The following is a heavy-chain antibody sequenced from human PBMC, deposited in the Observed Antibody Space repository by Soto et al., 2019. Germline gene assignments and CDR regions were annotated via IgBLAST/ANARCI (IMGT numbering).Heavy chain of an antibody. D-gene: IGHD3-10*01. J-gene: IGHJ6*02. V-gene: IGHV3-23*01. CDR1: GFKFSSYA. CDR2: ISGRGDST. CDR3: ARDRTTMVRGVIGDYGMDV. Sequence: EVQLLESGGGLVQPGGSLRLSCAASGFKFSSYAMSWVRQTPGKGLEWVSGISGRGDSTYYADSVKGRFTISRDNSKNMVHLQMYSLRAEDTAVYYCARDRTTMVRGVIGDYGMDVWGQGTTVTVSS.